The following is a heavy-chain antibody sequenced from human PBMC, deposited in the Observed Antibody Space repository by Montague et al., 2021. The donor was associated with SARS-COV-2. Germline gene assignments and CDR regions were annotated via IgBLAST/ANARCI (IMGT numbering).Heavy chain of an antibody. CDR1: GASINGHH. Sequence: SETLSLTCTVSGASINGHHWSWIRQPPGKGLEWIGYMKSSGSTNYKPSPKSRVTISVDTSKNQFSLKLSSVTAADTAVYYCAGTYYDFWSGFIHYYYMDVWGKGTTVTVSS. CDR3: AGTYYDFWSGFIHYYYMDV. J-gene: IGHJ6*03. CDR2: MKSSGST. D-gene: IGHD3-3*01. V-gene: IGHV4-59*11.